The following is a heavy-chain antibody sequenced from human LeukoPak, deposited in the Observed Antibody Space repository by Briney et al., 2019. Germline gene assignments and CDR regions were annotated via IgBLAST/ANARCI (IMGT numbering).Heavy chain of an antibody. CDR3: ARDDGDTYGRTIDY. D-gene: IGHD5-18*01. Sequence: ASVKVSCKASGYTSTSYGISWVRQAPGQGLEWMGWISAYNGNTNYAQELQGRVTMTTDTSTSTAYMELRSLRSDDTAVYYCARDDGDTYGRTIDYWGQGTLVTVSS. CDR1: GYTSTSYG. CDR2: ISAYNGNT. J-gene: IGHJ4*02. V-gene: IGHV1-18*04.